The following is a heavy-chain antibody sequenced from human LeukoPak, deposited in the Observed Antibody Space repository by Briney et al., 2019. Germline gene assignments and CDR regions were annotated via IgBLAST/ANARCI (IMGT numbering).Heavy chain of an antibody. J-gene: IGHJ3*01. V-gene: IGHV4-39*07. CDR1: GGSFTSSTYY. CDR3: ARGLTLIVELRRVGGTFDV. D-gene: IGHD3-22*01. Sequence: SETLSLTCSVSGGSFTSSTYYWGWIRQPPGKGLEWIGTMYSSGSTHYNPSLKSRVTISIDTSKNQFSLRLSSVTAADTAFYYCARGLTLIVELRRVGGTFDVWGQGTMVTVSS. CDR2: MYSSGST.